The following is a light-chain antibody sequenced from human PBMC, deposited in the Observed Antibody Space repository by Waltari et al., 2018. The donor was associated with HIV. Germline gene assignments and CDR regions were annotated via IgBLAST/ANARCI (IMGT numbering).Light chain of an antibody. CDR3: QQYATSPLT. J-gene: IGKJ4*01. V-gene: IGKV3-20*01. Sequence: EIVLTQSPGTLSLSPGERATLSCRASQSISNNYLAWYQQKPGQAPRLLIYGASSRPTGIPDRFSGSGSGTDFTLTISRLEPEDFAVYYCQQYATSPLTFGGGTKVEIK. CDR2: GAS. CDR1: QSISNNY.